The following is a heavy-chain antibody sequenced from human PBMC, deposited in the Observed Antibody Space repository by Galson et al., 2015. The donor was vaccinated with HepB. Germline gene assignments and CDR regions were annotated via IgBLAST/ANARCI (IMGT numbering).Heavy chain of an antibody. Sequence: LRLSCAASEFTFSSYGMHWVRQAPGKGREWVAVISYDGSNKYYADSVKGRFTISRDNSKNTLYLQMNSLGAEDTAVYYCAKVRGYSGYDVSYYYYGMDVWGQGTTVTVSS. CDR1: EFTFSSYG. D-gene: IGHD5-12*01. V-gene: IGHV3-30*18. J-gene: IGHJ6*02. CDR2: ISYDGSNK. CDR3: AKVRGYSGYDVSYYYYGMDV.